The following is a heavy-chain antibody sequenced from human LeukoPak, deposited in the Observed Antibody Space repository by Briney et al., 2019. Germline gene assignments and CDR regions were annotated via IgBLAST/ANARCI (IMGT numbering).Heavy chain of an antibody. CDR1: GYTVTQSG. Sequence: APLKASSKPSGYTVTQSGVTRGRQAPGHRLEGRGWISTYHGDTNYAQMLQGGVTMTTVTSTSTAYMELRSLGSDDTAVYYCARRMNSGSYYPSYYFDYWGQGTLVTVSS. CDR3: ARRMNSGSYYPSYYFDY. J-gene: IGHJ4*02. CDR2: ISTYHGDT. V-gene: IGHV1-18*01. D-gene: IGHD3-10*01.